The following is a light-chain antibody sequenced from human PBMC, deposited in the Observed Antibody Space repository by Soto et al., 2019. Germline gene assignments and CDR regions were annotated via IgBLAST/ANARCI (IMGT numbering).Light chain of an antibody. CDR3: QQYHTYPWT. J-gene: IGKJ1*01. CDR1: QSITNW. V-gene: IGKV1-5*01. Sequence: DIQMTQSPSTLSASVGDRVTITCRASQSITNWLAWYQQKPGKAPNLLIYDASNLESGVSSRFSGSGSGTDFTLTICSLQPDDFATYYCQQYHTYPWTFGQGTKVEV. CDR2: DAS.